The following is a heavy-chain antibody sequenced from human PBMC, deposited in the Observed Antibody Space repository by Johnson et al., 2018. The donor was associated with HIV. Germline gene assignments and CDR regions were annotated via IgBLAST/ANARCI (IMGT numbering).Heavy chain of an antibody. CDR3: AGVKSYGN. J-gene: IGHJ3*01. Sequence: VQLVESGGGLVQPGGSLRLSCAVSGFTFSNHHMTWVRQAPGKGLEWVANIKQDGSEKYYVDSVKGRFTISRDNAKNSLYLQVNSLRAEDTAVYYCAGVKSYGNWGQGTMVTVAS. CDR1: GFTFSNHH. D-gene: IGHD3-16*01. V-gene: IGHV3-7*01. CDR2: IKQDGSEK.